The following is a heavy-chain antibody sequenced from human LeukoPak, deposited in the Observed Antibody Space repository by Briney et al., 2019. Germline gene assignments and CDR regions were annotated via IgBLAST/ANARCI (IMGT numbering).Heavy chain of an antibody. D-gene: IGHD6-19*01. CDR3: ARDRRSGWKYYYYYYYMDV. V-gene: IGHV6-1*01. CDR1: GDSVSSNSAA. Sequence: SQTLSLTCATSGDSVSSNSAAWNWIRQSPSRGLEWLGRTYYRSKWYNDYAVSVKSRITINPDTSKNQFSLQLNSVTPEDTAVYYCARDRRSGWKYYYYYYYMDVWGKGTTVTISS. CDR2: TYYRSKWYN. J-gene: IGHJ6*03.